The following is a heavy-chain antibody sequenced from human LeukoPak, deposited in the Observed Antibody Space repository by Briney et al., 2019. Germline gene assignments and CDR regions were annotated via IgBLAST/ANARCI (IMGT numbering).Heavy chain of an antibody. D-gene: IGHD3-22*01. J-gene: IGHJ3*02. CDR3: ARLGPLYDSSGYWKDAFDI. Sequence: GGSLRLSCAASGFTFSSYWMSWVRQAPGKGLEWVANIKQDGSEKYYVDSVKGRFTISRDNAKNSLYLQMNSLRAEDTAVYYCARLGPLYDSSGYWKDAFDIWGQGTMVTVSS. V-gene: IGHV3-7*01. CDR1: GFTFSSYW. CDR2: IKQDGSEK.